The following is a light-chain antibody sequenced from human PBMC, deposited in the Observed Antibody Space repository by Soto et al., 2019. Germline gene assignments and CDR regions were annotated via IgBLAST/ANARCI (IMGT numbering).Light chain of an antibody. Sequence: QSALTQPASVSVSPGQSITVSCTGTSTDVGNYNLVSWYQQYPGQTPKLILYEVSKRPTGVPNRFTGSKFGNTASLTISGLQAEDEADHYCCSNVGIRNFVFGGGTKVPVL. J-gene: IGLJ3*02. CDR2: EVS. CDR3: CSNVGIRNFV. V-gene: IGLV2-23*02. CDR1: STDVGNYNL.